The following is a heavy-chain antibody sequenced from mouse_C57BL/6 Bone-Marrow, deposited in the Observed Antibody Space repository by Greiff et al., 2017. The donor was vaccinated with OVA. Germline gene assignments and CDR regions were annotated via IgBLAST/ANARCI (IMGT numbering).Heavy chain of an antibody. Sequence: EVKLMESGGGLVQPGGSLKLSCAASGFTFSDYYMYWVRQTPEKRLEWVAYISNGGGSTYYPDTVKGRFTISRDNAKNTRYLQMSRLKSDDTAMYYCARRSDDYDGYWYFDVWGTGTTVTVSS. CDR1: GFTFSDYY. V-gene: IGHV5-12*01. D-gene: IGHD2-4*01. CDR3: ARRSDDYDGYWYFDV. CDR2: ISNGGGST. J-gene: IGHJ1*03.